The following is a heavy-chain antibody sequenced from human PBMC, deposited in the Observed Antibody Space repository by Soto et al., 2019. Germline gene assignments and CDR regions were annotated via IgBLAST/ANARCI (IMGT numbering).Heavy chain of an antibody. J-gene: IGHJ4*02. CDR2: IIPIFGTA. V-gene: IGHV1-69*13. CDR1: GGTFSSYA. CDR3: ARDEYGDYFYGY. D-gene: IGHD4-17*01. Sequence: ASVKVSCKASGGTFSSYAISWVRQAPGQGLEWMGGIIPIFGTANYAQKFQGRVTITADESTSTAYMELSSLRSEDTAVYYCARDEYGDYFYGYWGQGTLVTVSS.